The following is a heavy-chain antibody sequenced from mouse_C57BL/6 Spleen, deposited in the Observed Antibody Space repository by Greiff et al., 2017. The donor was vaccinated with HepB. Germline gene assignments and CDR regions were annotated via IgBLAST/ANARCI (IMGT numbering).Heavy chain of an antibody. V-gene: IGHV1-39*01. J-gene: IGHJ3*01. CDR1: GYSFTDYN. D-gene: IGHD1-1*01. CDR2: INPNYGTT. Sequence: EVKLMESGPELVKPGASVKISCKASGYSFTDYNMNWVKQSNGKSLEWIGVINPNYGTTSYNQKFKGKATLTVDQSSSTAYMQLNSLTSEDSAVYYCARGGLYYYGSSPAWFAYWGQGTLVTVSA. CDR3: ARGGLYYYGSSPAWFAY.